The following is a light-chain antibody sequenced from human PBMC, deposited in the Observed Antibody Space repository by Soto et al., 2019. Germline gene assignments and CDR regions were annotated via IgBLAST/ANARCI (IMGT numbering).Light chain of an antibody. J-gene: IGKJ4*01. CDR3: QQYKSYSSLT. V-gene: IGKV1-5*03. CDR2: KAS. CDR1: QSINSW. Sequence: DIQMTQSPSTLSAFVGDRITITCRASQSINSWLAWYQQKPGKAPKVLIYKASTLESGVPSRFSGSGSGTEFTLTISSLQPDDFATYYCQQYKSYSSLTFGGGTKVEIK.